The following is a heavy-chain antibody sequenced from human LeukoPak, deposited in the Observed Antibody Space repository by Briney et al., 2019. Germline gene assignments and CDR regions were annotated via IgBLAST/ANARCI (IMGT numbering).Heavy chain of an antibody. Sequence: PGGSLRLSCAASGFTFSSYAMHWVRQAPGKGLEWVAVISYDGSSKYYADSVKGRFTISRDNSKNTLYLQMNSLRAEDTAVYYCARDQIRFLEWSLAPDYWGQGTLVTVSS. V-gene: IGHV3-30*04. CDR3: ARDQIRFLEWSLAPDY. J-gene: IGHJ4*02. D-gene: IGHD3-3*01. CDR2: ISYDGSSK. CDR1: GFTFSSYA.